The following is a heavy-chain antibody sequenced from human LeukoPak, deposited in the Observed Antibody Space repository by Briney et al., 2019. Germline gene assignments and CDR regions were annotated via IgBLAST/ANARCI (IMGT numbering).Heavy chain of an antibody. CDR2: INTNTGNP. CDR3: ARVSSRAAAGIGLGYYYYYYMDV. V-gene: IGHV7-4-1*02. D-gene: IGHD6-13*01. J-gene: IGHJ6*03. CDR1: GYTFTSYA. Sequence: ASVKVSCKASGYTFTSYAMNWVRQAPGQGLEWMGWINTNTGNPTYAQGFTGRFVFSLDTSVSTAYLQISSLKAEDTAVYYCARVSSRAAAGIGLGYYYYYYMDVWGKGTTVTVSS.